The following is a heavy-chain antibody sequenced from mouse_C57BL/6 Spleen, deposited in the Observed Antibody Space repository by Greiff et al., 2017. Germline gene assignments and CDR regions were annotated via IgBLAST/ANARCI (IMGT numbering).Heavy chain of an antibody. D-gene: IGHD1-1*01. Sequence: VQLQQSGAELVRPGASVTLSCKASGYTFTDYEMHWVKQTPVHGLEWIGAIDPETGGTAYNQKFKGKAILTADKSSSTAYMELRSLTSEDSAVYYGTRGDYYYGSSYYAMDYWGQGTSVTVSS. CDR2: IDPETGGT. J-gene: IGHJ4*01. CDR1: GYTFTDYE. CDR3: TRGDYYYGSSYYAMDY. V-gene: IGHV1-15*01.